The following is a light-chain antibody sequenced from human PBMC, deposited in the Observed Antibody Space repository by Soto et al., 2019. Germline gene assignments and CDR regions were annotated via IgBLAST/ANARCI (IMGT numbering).Light chain of an antibody. CDR1: QSINIY. CDR2: DAS. Sequence: DIQMTQSPSSLSASVGDRVTIACRASQSINIYLSWYQQEPRKAPKLLMYDASSLQSGVPSRFSGSGSGTHFTLTISSLQREDFATYYCQQKYRTPLTFGGGPKVEIK. V-gene: IGKV1-39*01. CDR3: QQKYRTPLT. J-gene: IGKJ4*01.